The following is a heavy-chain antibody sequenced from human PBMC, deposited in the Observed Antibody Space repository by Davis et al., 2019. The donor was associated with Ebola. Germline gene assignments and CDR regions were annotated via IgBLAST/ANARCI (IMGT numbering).Heavy chain of an antibody. CDR1: GFTFSSYE. V-gene: IGHV3-48*03. CDR2: ISSSGSTI. J-gene: IGHJ6*02. Sequence: GESLKISCAASGFTFSSYEMNWVRQAPGKGLEWVSAISSSGSTIYYADSVKGRFTISRDNAKNSLYLQMNSLRAEDTAVYYCARALIVGRYYYYGMDVWGQGTTVTVSS. D-gene: IGHD1-26*01. CDR3: ARALIVGRYYYYGMDV.